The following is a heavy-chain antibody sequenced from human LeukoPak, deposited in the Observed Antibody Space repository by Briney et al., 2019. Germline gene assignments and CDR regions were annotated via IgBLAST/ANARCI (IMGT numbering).Heavy chain of an antibody. V-gene: IGHV3-23*01. CDR3: ARDPGSSGYYFTNYYYGMDV. Sequence: GGSLRLSCAASGFTFSSYAMSWVRQAPGKGLEWVSAISGSGGSTYYADSVKGRFTISRDNAKNSLYLQMNSLRAEDTAVYYCARDPGSSGYYFTNYYYGMDVWGQGTAVTVSS. CDR1: GFTFSSYA. D-gene: IGHD3-22*01. CDR2: ISGSGGST. J-gene: IGHJ6*02.